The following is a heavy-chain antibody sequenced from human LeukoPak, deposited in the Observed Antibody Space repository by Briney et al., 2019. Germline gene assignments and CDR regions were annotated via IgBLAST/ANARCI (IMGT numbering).Heavy chain of an antibody. J-gene: IGHJ5*02. D-gene: IGHD2-21*01. V-gene: IGHV1-2*02. CDR3: ARADRLDGAPYLIGP. Sequence: ASVKVSCKTSGYTFIDYYMHWVRQAPGQGLEWMGWINPNSGVTSSAQKFRDRITMTRDTSINTVYMGVRWLTSDDTAIYYCARADRLDGAPYLIGPWGQGTLVTVPS. CDR1: GYTFIDYY. CDR2: INPNSGVT.